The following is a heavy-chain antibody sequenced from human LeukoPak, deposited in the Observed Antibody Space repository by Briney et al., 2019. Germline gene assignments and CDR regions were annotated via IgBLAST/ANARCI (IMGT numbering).Heavy chain of an antibody. CDR2: VYFSGST. D-gene: IGHD3-22*01. Sequence: SETLSLTCTVSGXSISTYFGSWIRQPPGKRLEWIGHVYFSGSTNYNPSLESRVTISVDTSKNQFSLTLSSVTAADTAVYYCARHKSSGSYPLDYWGQGILVTVSS. CDR3: ARHKSSGSYPLDY. V-gene: IGHV4-59*08. J-gene: IGHJ4*02. CDR1: GXSISTYF.